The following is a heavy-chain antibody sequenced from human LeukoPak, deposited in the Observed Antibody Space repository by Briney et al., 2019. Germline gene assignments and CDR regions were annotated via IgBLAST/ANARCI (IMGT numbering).Heavy chain of an antibody. Sequence: PSETLSLTCAVSGGSMSSGGYSWSWIRQPPGKGLECIGYIYHTGSTYYNPSLKTGVTISVDKSNNQFSLRLSSVTAADTAVYYCAGLRENASDIWGQGTKVTVSS. V-gene: IGHV4-30-2*01. CDR3: AGLRENASDI. J-gene: IGHJ3*02. D-gene: IGHD5-12*01. CDR2: IYHTGST. CDR1: GGSMSSGGYS.